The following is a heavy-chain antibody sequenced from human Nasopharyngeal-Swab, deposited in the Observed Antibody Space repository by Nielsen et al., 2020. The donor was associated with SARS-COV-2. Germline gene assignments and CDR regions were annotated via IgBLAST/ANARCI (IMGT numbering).Heavy chain of an antibody. CDR2: ISSSSSYI. J-gene: IGHJ6*02. CDR1: RFTFSSYS. Sequence: GESLKISCAASRFTFSSYSMNWVRQAPGKGLEWVSSISSSSSYIYYADSVKGRFTISRDNAKNSLYLQMNSLRAEDTAVYYCARDASRLTIFVEGYGMDVWGQGTTVTVSS. CDR3: ARDASRLTIFVEGYGMDV. V-gene: IGHV3-21*01. D-gene: IGHD3-9*01.